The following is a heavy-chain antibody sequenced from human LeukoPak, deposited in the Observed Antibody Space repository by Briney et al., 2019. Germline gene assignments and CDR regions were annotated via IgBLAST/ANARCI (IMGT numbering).Heavy chain of an antibody. Sequence: GGSLRLSCAASGVTFSNAWMSWVRQAPGKGLEWVGRIKSKTDGGTTDYAAPVKGRFTISRDDSKNTLYLQMNSLKTEDTAVYYCTTSTHSSGWPDYYYYGMDVWGQGTTVTVSS. CDR3: TTSTHSSGWPDYYYYGMDV. D-gene: IGHD6-19*01. V-gene: IGHV3-15*01. CDR1: GVTFSNAW. CDR2: IKSKTDGGTT. J-gene: IGHJ6*02.